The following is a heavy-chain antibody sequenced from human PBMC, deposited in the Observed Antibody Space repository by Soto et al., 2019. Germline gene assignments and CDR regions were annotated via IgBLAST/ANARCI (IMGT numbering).Heavy chain of an antibody. J-gene: IGHJ6*02. CDR3: ARESLDSSSSIIYYYHGMDV. D-gene: IGHD6-6*01. Sequence: SETLSLTCTVSGGSVSSCSYYWSWIRQPPVKGLEWIGYIYYSGSTNYNPSLKSRVTISVDTSKNQFSLKLGSVTAADTAVYYCARESLDSSSSIIYYYHGMDVWGQGPTVTV. CDR2: IYYSGST. CDR1: GGSVSSCSYY. V-gene: IGHV4-61*01.